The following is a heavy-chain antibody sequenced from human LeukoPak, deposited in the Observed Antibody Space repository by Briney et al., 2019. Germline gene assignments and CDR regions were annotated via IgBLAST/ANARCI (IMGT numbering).Heavy chain of an antibody. CDR1: GYTFTSYY. CDR3: ARRYDARYDILTGYSGAFDY. J-gene: IGHJ4*02. D-gene: IGHD3-9*01. CDR2: INPSGGST. V-gene: IGHV1-46*01. Sequence: ASVKVSCKASGYTFTSYYMHWVRQAPGQGLEWMGIINPSGGSTSYAQKFQGRVTMTRDTPTSTVYMELSSLRSEDTAVYYCARRYDARYDILTGYSGAFDYWGQGTLVTVSS.